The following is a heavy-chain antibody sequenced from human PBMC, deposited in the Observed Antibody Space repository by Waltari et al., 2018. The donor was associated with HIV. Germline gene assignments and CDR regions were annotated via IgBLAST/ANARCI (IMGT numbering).Heavy chain of an antibody. V-gene: IGHV3-7*01. J-gene: IGHJ5*02. D-gene: IGHD2-8*01. CDR1: GFPFGRYW. CDR2: IKQDGSEK. CDR3: AGRSPARRLNWFDP. Sequence: EVQLVESGGGLVQLGGSLILSCAARGFPFGRYWLSWVRQAPGKGLEWVANIKQDGSEKYYLDSMKGRFTISRDNAKNSLYLQINSLRAEDTALYYCAGRSPARRLNWFDPWGQGTLVIVSS.